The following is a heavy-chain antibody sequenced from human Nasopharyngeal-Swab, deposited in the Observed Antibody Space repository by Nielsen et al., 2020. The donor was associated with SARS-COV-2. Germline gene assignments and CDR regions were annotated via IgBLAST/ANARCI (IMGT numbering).Heavy chain of an antibody. Sequence: GVLKISCAASGFTFSSYWMSWVRQAPGKGLEWVAKIKQDGSEKYYVDSVKGRFTISRDNAKNSLYLQLNSLRAEDTAMYYCAKYTSGWGWFDPWGLGTLVTVSS. CDR2: IKQDGSEK. J-gene: IGHJ5*02. D-gene: IGHD6-19*01. CDR1: GFTFSSYW. V-gene: IGHV3-7*03. CDR3: AKYTSGWGWFDP.